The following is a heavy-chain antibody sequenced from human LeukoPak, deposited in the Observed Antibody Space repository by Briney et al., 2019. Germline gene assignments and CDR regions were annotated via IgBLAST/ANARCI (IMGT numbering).Heavy chain of an antibody. CDR3: ARDRYSSGWTDYYYYYGMDV. D-gene: IGHD6-19*01. CDR2: IIPILGIA. V-gene: IGHV1-69*04. Sequence: SVKVSCKASGGTSSSYAISWVRQAPGQGLEWMGRIIPILGIANYAQKFQGRVTITADKSTSTAYMELSSLRSEDTAVYYCARDRYSSGWTDYYYYYGMDVWGQGTTVTVSS. J-gene: IGHJ6*02. CDR1: GGTSSSYA.